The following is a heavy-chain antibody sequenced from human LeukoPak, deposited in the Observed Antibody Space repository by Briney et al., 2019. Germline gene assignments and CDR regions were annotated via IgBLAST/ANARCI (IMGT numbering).Heavy chain of an antibody. CDR3: ARGYCSSTSCYGVTPFDY. CDR1: GSPFTGYY. Sequence: GASVKLSCKASGSPFTGYYMHWVPQAAGHGLEWMGWINLNSGGTNYAQKFQGWVTMTRDTSISTAYMELSRLRSDDTAVYYCARGYCSSTSCYGVTPFDYWGQGTLVTVSS. D-gene: IGHD2-2*01. CDR2: INLNSGGT. J-gene: IGHJ4*02. V-gene: IGHV1-2*04.